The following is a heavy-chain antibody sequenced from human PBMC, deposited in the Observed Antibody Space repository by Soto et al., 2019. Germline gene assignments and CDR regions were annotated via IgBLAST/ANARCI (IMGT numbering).Heavy chain of an antibody. CDR1: GYTFTGYY. J-gene: IGHJ5*02. D-gene: IGHD2-15*01. V-gene: IGHV1-2*04. CDR2: INPNSGGT. CDR3: ARGGGNGKGNWFDP. Sequence: ASVKVSCKASGYTFTGYYMHWVRQAPGQGREWMGWINPNSGGTNYAQKFQGWVTMTRDTSISTAYMELSRLRSDDTAVYYCARGGGNGKGNWFDPWGQGXLVTVSS.